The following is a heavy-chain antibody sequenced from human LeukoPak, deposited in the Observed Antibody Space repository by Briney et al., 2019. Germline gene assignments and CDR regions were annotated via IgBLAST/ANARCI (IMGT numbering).Heavy chain of an antibody. Sequence: GSPKPSCAASGITFNSYAMSWVRQAPGKGVGGVSGISGSGDNTYYADSVKGRFTISRDNSKNTLYVQVNSLGTEDTAAYYCAKGSYYDSSGSFYFDYWGQGTLVTVSS. D-gene: IGHD3-22*01. J-gene: IGHJ4*02. CDR3: AKGSYYDSSGSFYFDY. V-gene: IGHV3-23*01. CDR2: ISGSGDNT. CDR1: GITFNSYA.